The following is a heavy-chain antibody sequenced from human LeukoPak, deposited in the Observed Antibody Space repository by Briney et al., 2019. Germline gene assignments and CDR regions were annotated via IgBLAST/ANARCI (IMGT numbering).Heavy chain of an antibody. CDR3: ATIGDYYDSRGHHYGH. D-gene: IGHD3-22*01. V-gene: IGHV1-69*13. CDR1: GGTFSSYA. CDR2: IIPIFGTA. Sequence: GASVKVSCKASGGTFSSYAISWVRQAPGQGLEWMGGIIPIFGTANYAQKFQGRVTITADESTSTAYMELSSLRSEDTAVYYCATIGDYYDSRGHHYGHWGQGTLVTVSS. J-gene: IGHJ4*02.